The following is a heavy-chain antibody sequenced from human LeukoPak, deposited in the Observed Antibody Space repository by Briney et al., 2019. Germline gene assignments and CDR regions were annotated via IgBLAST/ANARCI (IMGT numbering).Heavy chain of an antibody. J-gene: IGHJ6*03. Sequence: PSQTLSLTCTVSGGSISSGDYYWSWIRQPPGKGLEWTGYIYYSGSTYYNPSLKSRVTISVDTSKNQFSLKLSSVTAADTAVYYCARAQFSFQYYYYMDVWGKGTTVTVSS. D-gene: IGHD2/OR15-2a*01. CDR1: GGSISSGDYY. CDR3: ARAQFSFQYYYYMDV. CDR2: IYYSGST. V-gene: IGHV4-30-4*08.